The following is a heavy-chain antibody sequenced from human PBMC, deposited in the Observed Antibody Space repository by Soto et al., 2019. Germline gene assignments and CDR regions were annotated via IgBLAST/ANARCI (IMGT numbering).Heavy chain of an antibody. V-gene: IGHV3-33*01. CDR3: ATVHYYYGTDV. CDR1: GFTFSSYG. CDR2: IWYDGSNK. J-gene: IGHJ6*02. Sequence: QVQLVESGGGVVQPGRSLRLSCAASGFTFSSYGMHWVRQAPGKGLEWVAVIWYDGSNKYYADSVKGRFTISIDNSKNTLYLQINSLRAEDTAVYYCATVHYYYGTDVWGQGTTVTVSS.